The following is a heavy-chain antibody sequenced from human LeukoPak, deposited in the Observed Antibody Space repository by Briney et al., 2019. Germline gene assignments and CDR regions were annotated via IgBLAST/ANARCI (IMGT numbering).Heavy chain of an antibody. Sequence: ASVKVSCKASGYSFNSQGMNWVRQAPGQGLEWMGWINTDSGNPTYAQGFTGRFVFSLDSSVSTAYLQITNLMPEDTAKYYCVREIVRFDIWGQGTMVTVSS. CDR1: GYSFNSQG. CDR3: VREIVRFDI. D-gene: IGHD3-16*02. J-gene: IGHJ3*02. CDR2: INTDSGNP. V-gene: IGHV7-4-1*02.